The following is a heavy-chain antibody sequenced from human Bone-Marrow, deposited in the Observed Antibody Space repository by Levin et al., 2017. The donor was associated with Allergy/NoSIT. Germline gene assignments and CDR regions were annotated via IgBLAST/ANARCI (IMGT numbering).Heavy chain of an antibody. V-gene: IGHV4-59*08. CDR1: GGSIRNYY. CDR2: VYSSGST. CDR3: ARHFTSDPFDY. J-gene: IGHJ4*02. Sequence: SETLSLTCTVSGGSIRNYYWSWIRQPPGKGLEWIGYVYSSGSTDYNPSLKSRVTISVDTSKNYFSLKLSSVTAADTAVYYCARHFTSDPFDYWGQGTLVTVSS.